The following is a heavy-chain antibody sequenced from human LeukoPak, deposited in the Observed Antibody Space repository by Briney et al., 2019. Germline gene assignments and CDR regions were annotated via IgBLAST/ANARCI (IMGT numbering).Heavy chain of an antibody. V-gene: IGHV5-51*01. CDR3: ARHFDSGWEYNWFDP. D-gene: IGHD5-12*01. CDR1: GFSFTSYW. J-gene: IGHJ5*02. CDR2: IYPGDSDT. Sequence: GGSPKICCKGSGFSFTSYWIGWGRQIPGKGLEWMSIIYPGDSDTRYSPSFQGQVTISADKSISTASLQWSSLRASDTAMYYCARHFDSGWEYNWFDPWGQGTLVTVSS.